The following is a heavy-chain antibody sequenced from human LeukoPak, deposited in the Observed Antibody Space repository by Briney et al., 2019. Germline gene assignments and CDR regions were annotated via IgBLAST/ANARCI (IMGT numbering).Heavy chain of an antibody. CDR3: AKGKYYYGSGSYPSAYYFDY. CDR2: ISGSGGST. Sequence: GGSLRLSCAAPGFTFSSYAMSWVRQAPGKGLEWVSAISGSGGSTYYADSVKGRFTISRDNSKNTLYLQMNSLRAEDTAVYYCAKGKYYYGSGSYPSAYYFDYWGQGTLVTVSS. CDR1: GFTFSSYA. J-gene: IGHJ4*02. D-gene: IGHD3-10*01. V-gene: IGHV3-23*01.